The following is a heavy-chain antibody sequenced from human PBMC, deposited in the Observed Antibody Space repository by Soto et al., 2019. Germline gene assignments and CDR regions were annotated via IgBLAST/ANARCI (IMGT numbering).Heavy chain of an antibody. J-gene: IGHJ4*02. CDR1: GYTFTDHY. Sequence: QVQLVQSGAEVKKPGASVKVSCQVSGYTFTDHYLHWVRQAPGHGLEWMGWINAGDGDTNYAQKFQGRISMTRDTSIESAYLALSRLTSVDTAGYYLGRRRFFLVRGDPFDLWGQGTLVSVAS. CDR2: INAGDGDT. CDR3: GRRRFFLVRGDPFDL. D-gene: IGHD3-10*01. V-gene: IGHV1-2*02.